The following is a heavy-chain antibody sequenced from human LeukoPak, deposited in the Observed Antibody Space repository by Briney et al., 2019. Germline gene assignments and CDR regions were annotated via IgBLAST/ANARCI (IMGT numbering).Heavy chain of an antibody. D-gene: IGHD2-21*02. V-gene: IGHV3-23*01. Sequence: GGSLRLSCAASGLTFSTHAMIWVWVRQAPGKGLEWASALNGATGVTYYADSVKGRFTISRDNSKNTLYLQMSSLRVEDTAVYYCARGRGYLMTDPEYWGQGTLVTVSS. J-gene: IGHJ4*02. CDR1: GLTFSTHA. CDR3: ARGRGYLMTDPEY. CDR2: LNGATGVT.